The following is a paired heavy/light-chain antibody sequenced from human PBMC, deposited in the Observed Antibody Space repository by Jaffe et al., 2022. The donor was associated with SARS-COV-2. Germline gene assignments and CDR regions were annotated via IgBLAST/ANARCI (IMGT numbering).Light chain of an antibody. Sequence: DIQMTQSPSTLSASVGDRVTITCRASQSISSWLAWYQQKPGKAPKLLIYKASTLQNGVPSRFSGSGSGTEFTLTISSLQPDDFAIYFCQHYDGYWTFGQGTKVEIK. J-gene: IGKJ1*01. CDR3: QHYDGYWT. CDR2: KAS. V-gene: IGKV1-5*03. CDR1: QSISSW.
Heavy chain of an antibody. J-gene: IGHJ1*01. D-gene: IGHD3-10*01. CDR2: ISGSGDST. Sequence: EVQLVESGGGLVQPGGSLRLSCAASGFTFSSYAMSWVRQVLGKGLEWVATISGSGDSTYFADSVKGRFTFSRDNAKNTVHLQMNSLRAEDTAIYYCARAPSSGSFSNYFQHWGQGALVTVSS. V-gene: IGHV3-23*04. CDR3: ARAPSSGSFSNYFQH. CDR1: GFTFSSYA.